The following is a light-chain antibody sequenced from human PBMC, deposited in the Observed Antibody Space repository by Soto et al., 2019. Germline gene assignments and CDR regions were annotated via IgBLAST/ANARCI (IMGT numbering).Light chain of an antibody. CDR3: QSYDSSLSRV. CDR2: GNS. V-gene: IGLV1-40*01. Sequence: QSVLTQPPSVSGAPGQRVTISCTGSSSNIGAGYDVHWYQQLPGTAPKLLIYGNSNRPSGVPDRFSGSKSGTSASLAITGXXXXXXXXXXCQSYDSSLSRVFGGGTKLTVL. J-gene: IGLJ2*01. CDR1: SSNIGAGYD.